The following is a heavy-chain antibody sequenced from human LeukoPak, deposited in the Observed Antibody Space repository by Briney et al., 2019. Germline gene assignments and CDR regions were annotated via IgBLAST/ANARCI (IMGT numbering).Heavy chain of an antibody. V-gene: IGHV1-18*01. J-gene: IGHJ4*02. Sequence: ASVKVSCKASGYTFSSYGIAWVRQAPGQGLEWMGWISGYNGNTNYAQKLQGGVSMTTDTSTTTAYMELRSLTSDDTALYSCARSSLGTITAGPFDYWGQGTLVTVSS. CDR3: ARSSLGTITAGPFDY. D-gene: IGHD5-12*01. CDR2: ISGYNGNT. CDR1: GYTFSSYG.